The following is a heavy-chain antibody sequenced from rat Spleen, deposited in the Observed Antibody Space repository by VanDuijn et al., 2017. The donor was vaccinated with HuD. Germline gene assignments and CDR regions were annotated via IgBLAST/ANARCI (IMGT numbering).Heavy chain of an antibody. CDR3: ARPWGD. Sequence: EVQLVESDGGLVQPGRSLKLSCAASGFTFSDYYMAWVRQAPTKGLEWVATISYDGSDTHYRDSVKGRFTISRENAKSTLYLQMDSLRSEDTATYYCARPWGDWGQGVMVTVSS. CDR2: ISYDGSDT. D-gene: IGHD5-1*01. J-gene: IGHJ2*01. V-gene: IGHV5-29*01. CDR1: GFTFSDYY.